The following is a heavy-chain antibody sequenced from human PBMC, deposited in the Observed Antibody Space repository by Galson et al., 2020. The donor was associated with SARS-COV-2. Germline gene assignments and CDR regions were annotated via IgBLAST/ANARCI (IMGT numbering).Heavy chain of an antibody. CDR1: GYTFTSYE. D-gene: IGHD7-27*01. V-gene: IGHV1-8*02. Sequence: ASVKVSCKASGYTFTSYEINWVRQATGQGLEWMGWMNPNSGNTGYAQKFQGRVTMTRNNSISTAYMELSSLTFEDTAVYYCARGQKFWAPDYWGQGTLVTVSS. CDR2: MNPNSGNT. CDR3: ARGQKFWAPDY. J-gene: IGHJ4*02.